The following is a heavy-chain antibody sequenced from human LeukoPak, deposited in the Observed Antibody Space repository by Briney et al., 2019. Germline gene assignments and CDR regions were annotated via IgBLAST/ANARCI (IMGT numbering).Heavy chain of an antibody. V-gene: IGHV4-39*07. Sequence: SETLSLTCTVSGGSISSSTFYWGWIRQPPGKELEWIGTIYYSGSTFYNPSLKSRVTISVDKSKNQLSLKLISVTAADTAVYYCARDVGTALVTGDYWGQGTLVTVSS. CDR3: ARDVGTALVTGDY. CDR1: GGSISSSTFY. J-gene: IGHJ4*02. D-gene: IGHD5-18*01. CDR2: IYYSGST.